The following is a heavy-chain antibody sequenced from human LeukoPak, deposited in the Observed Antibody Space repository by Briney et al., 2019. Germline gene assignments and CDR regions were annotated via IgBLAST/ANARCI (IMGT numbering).Heavy chain of an antibody. CDR2: ISAYNGNT. D-gene: IGHD3-3*01. V-gene: IGHV1-18*01. CDR3: ARGRRITIFGVVIDFDY. Sequence: GASVKVSYKASGYTFTSYGISWVRQAPGQGLEWMGWISAYNGNTNYAQKLQGRVTMTTDTSTSTAYMELRSLRSDDTAVYYCARGRRITIFGVVIDFDYWGQGTLVTVSS. J-gene: IGHJ4*02. CDR1: GYTFTSYG.